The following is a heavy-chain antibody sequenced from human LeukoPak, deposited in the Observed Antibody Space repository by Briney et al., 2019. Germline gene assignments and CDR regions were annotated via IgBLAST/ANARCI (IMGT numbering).Heavy chain of an antibody. CDR1: GGTFSSYG. CDR2: IIPIFGIA. D-gene: IGHD3-16*01. Sequence: GASVKVFCKASGGTFSSYGISWVRQAPGQGLEWMGGIIPIFGIANYAQKFQGRVTITADESTSTAYMELSSLRSEDTAVYYCARLSLAERFYYGMDVWGQGTTVTVSS. CDR3: ARLSLAERFYYGMDV. V-gene: IGHV1-69*13. J-gene: IGHJ6*02.